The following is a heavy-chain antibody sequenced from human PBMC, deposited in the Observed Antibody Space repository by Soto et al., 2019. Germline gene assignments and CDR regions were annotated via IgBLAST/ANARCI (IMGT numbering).Heavy chain of an antibody. CDR2: IKQDGNEK. CDR3: ARVVGAPNWFDP. CDR1: GLTFSSNW. D-gene: IGHD1-26*01. V-gene: IGHV3-7*04. J-gene: IGHJ5*02. Sequence: EVQLVESGGGSVQPGGSLRLSCAASGLTFSSNWMSWVRQAPGRGLECVANIKQDGNEKYYVDSVKGRFTISRDNAKNSLYLQMNSLRAEDTAVYYCARVVGAPNWFDPWGQGTLVTVSS.